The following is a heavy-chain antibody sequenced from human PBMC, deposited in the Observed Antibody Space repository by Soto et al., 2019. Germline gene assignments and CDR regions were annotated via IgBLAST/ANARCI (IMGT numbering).Heavy chain of an antibody. J-gene: IGHJ4*02. V-gene: IGHV3-23*01. CDR2: ISDSGDTT. CDR3: AKDHRSGTSTEIDY. D-gene: IGHD1-26*01. Sequence: EVQLLESGGGLIQPGGSLRLSCAASGFTFSTYSMTWVRQAPGKGLEWVSGISDSGDTTYYADSVKGRFTISRDNSKNTLFLQMNSLGAEDTAGYYCAKDHRSGTSTEIDYWGQGSLVTVAS. CDR1: GFTFSTYS.